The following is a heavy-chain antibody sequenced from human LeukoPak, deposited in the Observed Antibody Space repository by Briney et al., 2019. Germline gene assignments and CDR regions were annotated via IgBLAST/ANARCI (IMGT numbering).Heavy chain of an antibody. Sequence: PSETLSLTCTVSGGSISGYFWSWIRQPPGKRLEWIGYVHYSGSTNYNPSLNSRVTISVDTSKNQFSLRLRSVTAEDTAVSYCARYGITIVRGGKYYFDSWGQGTLVTVSS. J-gene: IGHJ4*02. CDR2: VHYSGST. D-gene: IGHD3-10*01. V-gene: IGHV4-59*08. CDR1: GGSISGYF. CDR3: ARYGITIVRGGKYYFDS.